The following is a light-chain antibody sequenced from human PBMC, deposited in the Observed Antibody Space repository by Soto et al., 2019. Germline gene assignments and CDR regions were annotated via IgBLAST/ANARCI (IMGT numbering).Light chain of an antibody. V-gene: IGLV2-14*03. J-gene: IGLJ1*01. Sequence: QSALTQPASVSGSPGQSITVSCTGTSSDIGGYNSVSWYQQHPGKAPKLIIYEVINRPSGVSDRFSGSKSGNTASLTISGRQAEDEADYYCSSYTSTSSYVFATGTKLTVL. CDR2: EVI. CDR3: SSYTSTSSYV. CDR1: SSDIGGYNS.